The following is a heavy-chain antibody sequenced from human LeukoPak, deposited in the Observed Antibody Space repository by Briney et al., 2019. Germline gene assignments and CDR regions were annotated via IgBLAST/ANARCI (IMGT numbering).Heavy chain of an antibody. CDR3: TRSRERYCSYGACYIDLQAR. Sequence: SETLSLTCTVSGDSIASGIYYWTWIGPRAGKGLEWVGRIYTSGSSDYNASLKSRVTISMDTSKNQFLLMMSPGTDADTAVYYCTRSRERYCSYGACYIDLQARWGQGTPVTVSS. V-gene: IGHV4-61*02. CDR1: GDSIASGIYY. D-gene: IGHD2-8*01. J-gene: IGHJ4*02. CDR2: IYTSGSS.